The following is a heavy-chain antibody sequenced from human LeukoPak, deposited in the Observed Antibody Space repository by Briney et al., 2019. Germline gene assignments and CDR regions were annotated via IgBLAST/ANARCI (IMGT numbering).Heavy chain of an antibody. CDR2: IYTSGST. V-gene: IGHV4-61*02. J-gene: IGHJ3*02. Sequence: SETLSLTCSVSGGSISSGSYYWTWIRQPAGKGLEWIGRIYTSGSTNYNPSLKSRVTISLDTSKNQFSLKLSSVTAADTTVYYCARVRGPTRHAFDIWGQGTMVTVSS. CDR1: GGSISSGSYY. CDR3: ARVRGPTRHAFDI. D-gene: IGHD3-10*01.